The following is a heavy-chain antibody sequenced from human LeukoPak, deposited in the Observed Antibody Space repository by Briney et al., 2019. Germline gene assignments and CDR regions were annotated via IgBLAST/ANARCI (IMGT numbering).Heavy chain of an antibody. CDR2: ISYDGSNK. CDR1: GFTFTSYG. CDR3: AKDYYDFWSGYLGFHDY. D-gene: IGHD3-3*01. V-gene: IGHV3-30*18. Sequence: GGSLRLSCAASGFTFTSYGMHWVRQAPGKGLEWVAVISYDGSNKYYADSVKGRFTISRDNSKNTLYLQMNSLRAEDTAVYYCAKDYYDFWSGYLGFHDYWGQGTLVSVSS. J-gene: IGHJ4*02.